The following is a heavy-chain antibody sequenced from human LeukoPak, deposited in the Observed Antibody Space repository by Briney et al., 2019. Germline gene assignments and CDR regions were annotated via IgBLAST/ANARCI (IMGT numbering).Heavy chain of an antibody. J-gene: IGHJ4*02. CDR2: INPSGGST. CDR1: GYTFTSYY. D-gene: IGHD5-18*01. CDR3: ARGPESWIQLWSNYFDY. Sequence: ASVKVSCKASGYTFTSYYMHWVRQAPGQGLEWMGIINPSGGSTSYAQKFQGRVTMTRDTSISTAYMELSSLRSEDTAVYYCARGPESWIQLWSNYFDYWGQGTLVTVSS. V-gene: IGHV1-46*01.